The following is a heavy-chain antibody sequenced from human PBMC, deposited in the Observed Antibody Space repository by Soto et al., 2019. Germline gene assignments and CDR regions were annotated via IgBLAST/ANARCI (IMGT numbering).Heavy chain of an antibody. Sequence: GESLKISCKGSGYSFTSYWVSWVRQMPGKGLEWMGRIDPSDSYTNYSPSFQGHVTISADKSISTAYLQWSSLKASDTAMYYCARWRAYSSGWYHAFDIWGQGTMVTVPS. D-gene: IGHD6-19*01. CDR3: ARWRAYSSGWYHAFDI. CDR2: IDPSDSYT. V-gene: IGHV5-10-1*01. J-gene: IGHJ3*02. CDR1: GYSFTSYW.